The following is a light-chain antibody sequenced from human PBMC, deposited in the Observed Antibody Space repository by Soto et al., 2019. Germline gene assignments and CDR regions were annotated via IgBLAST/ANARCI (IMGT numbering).Light chain of an antibody. CDR2: DVN. V-gene: IGLV2-11*01. Sequence: QSALTQPRSVSGSPGQSVTISCTGTSSDVGNYNYVSWYQQHPGKAPKVMIYDVNKWPSGVPDRFSGSKSGNTASLTISVLQAEDEADYYCCSYAGSYTWVFGGGTKLTVL. CDR3: CSYAGSYTWV. J-gene: IGLJ3*02. CDR1: SSDVGNYNY.